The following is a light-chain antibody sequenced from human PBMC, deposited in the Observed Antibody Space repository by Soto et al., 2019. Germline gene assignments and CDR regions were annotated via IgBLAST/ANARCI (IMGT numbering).Light chain of an antibody. J-gene: IGKJ2*01. Sequence: ATLSVSPGESATLSCRASQTVSSNVAWCQQRPGQAPRLLIDGAFTRATGVPARFSGSRSGTEFTLTISSPQSEDFALYYCQQHNSWPYTFGQGTKVDIK. CDR2: GAF. V-gene: IGKV3-15*01. CDR3: QQHNSWPYT. CDR1: QTVSSN.